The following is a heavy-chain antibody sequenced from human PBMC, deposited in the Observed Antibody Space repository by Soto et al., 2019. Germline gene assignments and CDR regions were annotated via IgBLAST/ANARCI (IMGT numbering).Heavy chain of an antibody. CDR3: ARGERQQQRDY. D-gene: IGHD6-25*01. J-gene: IGHJ4*02. Sequence: QVQLQKSGPGLVKPSGTLSLTCAVSGDSIRSDKWWRWVRQPPGKGLEGIGEVHHRGNSTYNPSLKSRVILSIDKPKNQFSLNLSSVTDADTAVYYCARGERQQQRDYWGQGTLVTVSS. CDR2: VHHRGNS. CDR1: GDSIRSDKW. V-gene: IGHV4-4*02.